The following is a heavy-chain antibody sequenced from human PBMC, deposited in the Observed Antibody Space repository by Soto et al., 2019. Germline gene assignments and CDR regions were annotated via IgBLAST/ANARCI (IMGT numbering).Heavy chain of an antibody. CDR3: TRDHYGRGFSSGAFDS. J-gene: IGHJ4*02. CDR1: GFTFGDYA. D-gene: IGHD5-18*01. Sequence: PGRPMRLSCSPSGFTFGDYAMHWFRQDTGKGLEWVGFIKSKAFGGTPEYAASVKGRFTISRDDSMSIAYLQMNSLKTDDTAVYYCTRDHYGRGFSSGAFDSWGQGTPVTVSS. V-gene: IGHV3-49*03. CDR2: IKSKAFGGTP.